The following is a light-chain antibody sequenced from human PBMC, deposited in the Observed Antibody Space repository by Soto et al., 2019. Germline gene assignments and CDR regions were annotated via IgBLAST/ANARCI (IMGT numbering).Light chain of an antibody. CDR1: SSDVGSYNL. CDR3: CSYAGTFYV. V-gene: IGLV2-23*01. CDR2: EGS. J-gene: IGLJ1*01. Sequence: QSVLTQPASVSGSPGQSITISCTGTSSDVGSYNLVSWYQQHPGKAPKLMIYEGSKRPSGVPDRFSGSKSGNTASLTISGLQAEDEADYYCCSYAGTFYVFGTGTKVTVL.